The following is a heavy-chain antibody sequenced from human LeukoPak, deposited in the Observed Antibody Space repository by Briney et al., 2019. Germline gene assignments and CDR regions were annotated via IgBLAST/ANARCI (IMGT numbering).Heavy chain of an antibody. CDR2: INSDGSST. Sequence: GGSLRLPCAASGFTFSRYWMQRVRQAPGKGVGWVSRINSDGSSTIYADSVKGRFTISRDNAKNTLYLQMNSLRAEDTAIYYCVRQFGDHSVYRPLGNWGQGTLVTVSS. CDR1: GFTFSRYW. D-gene: IGHD3-16*01. J-gene: IGHJ4*02. V-gene: IGHV3-74*01. CDR3: VRQFGDHSVYRPLGN.